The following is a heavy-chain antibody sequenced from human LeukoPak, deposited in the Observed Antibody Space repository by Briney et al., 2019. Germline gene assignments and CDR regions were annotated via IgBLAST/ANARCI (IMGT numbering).Heavy chain of an antibody. CDR3: ARDGDSSGYFGGVFDY. J-gene: IGHJ4*02. Sequence: GASVTVSCKASGYTFTNYGIRWVRQAPGQGLEWMGWISAYNGNTNYAQKLQGRVTMTTDTSTSTAYMELRSLRSDDTAVYYCARDGDSSGYFGGVFDYWGQGTLVTVSS. CDR1: GYTFTNYG. D-gene: IGHD3-22*01. CDR2: ISAYNGNT. V-gene: IGHV1-18*01.